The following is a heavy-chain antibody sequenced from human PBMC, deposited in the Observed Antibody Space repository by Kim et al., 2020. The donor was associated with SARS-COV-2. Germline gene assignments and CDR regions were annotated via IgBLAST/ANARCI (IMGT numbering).Heavy chain of an antibody. V-gene: IGHV1-3*01. CDR3: ARLAVVGTQAYYYDY. J-gene: IGHJ4*02. D-gene: IGHD6-19*01. Sequence: QNCQGRVTIIRDTSASTAYIELSSLRSEDTAVYYCARLAVVGTQAYYYDYWGQGTLVTVSS.